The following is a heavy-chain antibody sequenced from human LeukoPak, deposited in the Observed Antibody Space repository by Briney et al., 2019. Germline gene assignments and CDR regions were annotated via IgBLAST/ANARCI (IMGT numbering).Heavy chain of an antibody. V-gene: IGHV4-59*01. CDR2: IYYSGST. J-gene: IGHJ3*02. CDR1: GGSISGYY. CDR3: ARGGLENGYHSNDGFDI. D-gene: IGHD3-22*01. Sequence: PSETLSLTCTVAGGSISGYYWSWIRQPPGKGLEWIGYIYYSGSTKYNPSLKSRVTMSVDTSRNQFSLKLSSVTPAATAVYYCARGGLENGYHSNDGFDIWGQGTMVTVSS.